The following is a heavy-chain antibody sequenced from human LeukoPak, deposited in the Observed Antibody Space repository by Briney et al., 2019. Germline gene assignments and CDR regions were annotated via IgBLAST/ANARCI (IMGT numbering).Heavy chain of an antibody. CDR2: IYTSGST. Sequence: SETLSLTCTVSGGSISSGSYYWSWIRQPAGTGLEWIGRIYTSGSTNYNPSLKSRVTISVDTSKNQFSLKLSSVTAADTAVYYCARGGSHWFDPWGQGTLVTVSS. D-gene: IGHD3-10*01. CDR3: ARGGSHWFDP. J-gene: IGHJ5*02. CDR1: GGSISSGSYY. V-gene: IGHV4-61*02.